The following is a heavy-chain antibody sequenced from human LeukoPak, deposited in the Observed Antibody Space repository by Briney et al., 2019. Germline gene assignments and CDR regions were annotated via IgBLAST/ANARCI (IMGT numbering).Heavy chain of an antibody. J-gene: IGHJ3*02. Sequence: GASVKVSCKASGYTFTSYGISWVRQAPGQGLEWIGWISAYNGNTNYAQKLQGRVTMTTDTSTSTAYMELRSLRSVDTAVYYCARDHPIVVVPAAPQTDAFDIWGQGTMVTVSS. V-gene: IGHV1-18*01. CDR3: ARDHPIVVVPAAPQTDAFDI. D-gene: IGHD2-2*01. CDR1: GYTFTSYG. CDR2: ISAYNGNT.